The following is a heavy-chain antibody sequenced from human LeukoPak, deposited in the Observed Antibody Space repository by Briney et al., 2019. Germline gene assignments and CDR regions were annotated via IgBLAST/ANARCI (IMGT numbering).Heavy chain of an antibody. Sequence: ASVKVSCKASGGTFSSYAISWVRQAPGQGLEWMGWISAYNGNTNYAQKLQGRVTMTTDTSTSTAYMELRSLRSDDTAVYYCARDSLEQWLVSWFDPWGQGTLVTVSS. CDR2: ISAYNGNT. V-gene: IGHV1-18*01. CDR1: GGTFSSYA. J-gene: IGHJ5*02. D-gene: IGHD6-19*01. CDR3: ARDSLEQWLVSWFDP.